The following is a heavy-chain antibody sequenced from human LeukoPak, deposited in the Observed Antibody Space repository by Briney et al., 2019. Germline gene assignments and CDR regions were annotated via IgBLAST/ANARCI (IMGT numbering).Heavy chain of an antibody. V-gene: IGHV3-11*01. CDR1: GFTFSDYY. D-gene: IGHD3-3*01. CDR2: ISSSGSTI. CDR3: ARDGGYYDFWSGYYTGGYYYYYYSMDV. Sequence: GGSLRLSCAASGFTFSDYYMSWIRQAPGKGLEWVSYISSSGSTIYYADSVKGRFTISRDNAKNSLYLQMNSLRAEDTAVYYCARDGGYYDFWSGYYTGGYYYYYYSMDVWGQGTTVTVSS. J-gene: IGHJ6*02.